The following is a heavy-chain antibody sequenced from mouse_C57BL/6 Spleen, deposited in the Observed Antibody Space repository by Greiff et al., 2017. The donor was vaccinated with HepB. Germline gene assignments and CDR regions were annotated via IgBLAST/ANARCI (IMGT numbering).Heavy chain of an antibody. V-gene: IGHV1-69*01. J-gene: IGHJ2*01. Sequence: VQLQQPGAELVMPGASVKLSCKASGYTFTSYWMHWVKQRPGQGLEWIGEIDPSDSYTNYNQKFKGKSTLTVDKSSSTAYMQLSSLTSEDSAVYYCARYYGSGFDYWGQGTTLTVSS. CDR1: GYTFTSYW. CDR2: IDPSDSYT. D-gene: IGHD1-1*01. CDR3: ARYYGSGFDY.